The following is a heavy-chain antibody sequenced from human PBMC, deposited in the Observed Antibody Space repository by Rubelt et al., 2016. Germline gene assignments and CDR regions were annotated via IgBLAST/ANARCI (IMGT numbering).Heavy chain of an antibody. D-gene: IGHD1-26*01. CDR1: GGSISSGGYY. Sequence: QVQLQESAPGLVKPSQTLSLTCTVSGGSISSGGYYWTWIRQHPGKGLEWIGYIYYSGSTYYNPSLKSRVTISVDTSKNQFSLKVYSGTAADTAVYYCARTYRYDSDDGGQGTLVTVSS. CDR2: IYYSGST. J-gene: IGHJ4*02. V-gene: IGHV4-31*03. CDR3: ARTYRYDSDD.